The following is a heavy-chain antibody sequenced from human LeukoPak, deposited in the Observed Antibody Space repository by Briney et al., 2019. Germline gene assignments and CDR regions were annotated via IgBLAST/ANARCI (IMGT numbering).Heavy chain of an antibody. J-gene: IGHJ4*02. CDR2: IYPGDSDT. CDR1: GYNFNSYW. Sequence: GESLKISCKGSGYNFNSYWIGWVRQMPGQGPEWMGIIYPGDSDTRYSPSFQGQVTISADKSISTAYLQWSSLKASDTAMYYCARLLRNIAAAVYYFDYWGQGTLVTVSS. CDR3: ARLLRNIAAAVYYFDY. V-gene: IGHV5-51*01. D-gene: IGHD6-13*01.